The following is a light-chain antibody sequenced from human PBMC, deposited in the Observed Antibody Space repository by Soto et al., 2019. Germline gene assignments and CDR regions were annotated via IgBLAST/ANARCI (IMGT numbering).Light chain of an antibody. Sequence: QSVLTQPPSASGTSGQGVIISCSGSSSNIGINPVNWYQQLPGTAPKLLIYTNNQRPSGVPDRFSGSKSGTSASLAISGLHSEDEGDYYCAAWDDSLNGVIFGGGTKLTVL. CDR3: AAWDDSLNGVI. J-gene: IGLJ2*01. V-gene: IGLV1-44*01. CDR1: SSNIGINP. CDR2: TNN.